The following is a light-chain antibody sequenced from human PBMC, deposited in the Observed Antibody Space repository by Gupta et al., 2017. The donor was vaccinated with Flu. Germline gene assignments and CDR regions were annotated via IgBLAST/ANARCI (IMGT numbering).Light chain of an antibody. J-gene: IGKJ4*01. V-gene: IGKV2D-29*01. CDR1: QSLLYSDGKTY. Sequence: EIVMTQSPLSLPVTPGQPASISCKSSQSLLYSDGKTYLYWYVQKPGQPPQVLIYEASKRGSGVPERFSGSGSGTDFTLKISRVEADDVGVYYCMQSLQRPLTFGGGTKVEIK. CDR3: MQSLQRPLT. CDR2: EAS.